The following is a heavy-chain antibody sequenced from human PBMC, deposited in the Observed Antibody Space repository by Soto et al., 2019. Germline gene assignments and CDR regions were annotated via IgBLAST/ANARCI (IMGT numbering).Heavy chain of an antibody. CDR1: GGSISSSSYY. CDR2: IYYSGST. CDR3: ARHWGERITMIEYFDY. V-gene: IGHV4-39*01. Sequence: SETLSLTCTVSGGSISSSSYYWGWIRQPPGKGLEWIGSIYYSGSTYYNPSLKSRVTISVDTSKNQFSLKLSSVTAADTAVYYRARHWGERITMIEYFDYWGQGTLVTVSS. J-gene: IGHJ4*02. D-gene: IGHD3-22*01.